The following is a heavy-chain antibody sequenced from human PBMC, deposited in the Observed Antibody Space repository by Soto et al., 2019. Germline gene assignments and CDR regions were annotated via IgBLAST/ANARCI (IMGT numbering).Heavy chain of an antibody. CDR1: GGSINNYY. D-gene: IGHD2-21*02. Sequence: SETLSLTCTVSGGSINNYYWSWIRQPPGKGLEWIGYIYSSGSTTYNPSLKSRVTISVDTSRTRFSLKLNSGTAADTAVYYCARISWAVTARWVVDYWGQGTLVTVSS. CDR2: IYSSGST. J-gene: IGHJ4*02. V-gene: IGHV4-59*01. CDR3: ARISWAVTARWVVDY.